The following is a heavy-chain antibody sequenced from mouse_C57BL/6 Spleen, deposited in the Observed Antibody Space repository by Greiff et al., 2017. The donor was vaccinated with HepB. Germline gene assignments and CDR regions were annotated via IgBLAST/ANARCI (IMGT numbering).Heavy chain of an antibody. D-gene: IGHD2-12*01. CDR1: GYAFSSYW. CDR3: ARYWVRDSYLYYFDY. J-gene: IGHJ2*01. CDR2: IYPGDGDT. Sequence: QVQLQQSGAELVKPGASVKISCKASGYAFSSYWMNWVKQRPGKGLEWIGQIYPGDGDTNYNGKFKGKATLTADKSSSTAYMQLSSLTSEDSAVYFCARYWVRDSYLYYFDYWGQGTTLTVSS. V-gene: IGHV1-80*01.